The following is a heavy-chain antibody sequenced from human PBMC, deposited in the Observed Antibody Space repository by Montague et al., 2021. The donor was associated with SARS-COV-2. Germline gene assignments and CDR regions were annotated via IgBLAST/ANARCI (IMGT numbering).Heavy chain of an antibody. V-gene: IGHV4-39*07. CDR1: GGSISSSSYY. CDR3: AGKSITMVQGVIMGAFDI. Sequence: SETLSLTCTVSGGSISSSSYYWGWIRQPPGKGLEWIGSIYYGGSTYYNPSLKSRVTISVDTSKNQFSLKLSSVTAADTAVYYCAGKSITMVQGVIMGAFDIWGQGTMVTVSS. D-gene: IGHD3-10*01. CDR2: IYYGGST. J-gene: IGHJ3*02.